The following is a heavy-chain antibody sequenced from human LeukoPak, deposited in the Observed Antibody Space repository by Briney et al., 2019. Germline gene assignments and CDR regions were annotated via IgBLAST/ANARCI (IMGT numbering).Heavy chain of an antibody. CDR1: GFIFSNIW. CDR2: IKKDGSEK. D-gene: IGHD2-8*02. CDR3: TRVRSDTGRDACPEY. V-gene: IGHV3-7*03. J-gene: IGHJ4*02. Sequence: GGSLRLSCVASGFIFSNIWMSCVRQAPGKGLEWVANIKKDGSEKHYVDSVKGRFTISRDNAKSSLYLQMSSLRAEDTAVYYCTRVRSDTGRDACPEYWGQGTLVTVSS.